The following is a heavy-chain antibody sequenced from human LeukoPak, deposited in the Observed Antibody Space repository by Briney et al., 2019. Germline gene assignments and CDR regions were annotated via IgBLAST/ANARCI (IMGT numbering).Heavy chain of an antibody. CDR1: GYTFIRYY. D-gene: IGHD3-10*01. CDR3: ARVYVAYYGYGMDV. Sequence: ASVTVSCKASGYTFIRYYMHWVRQAPGQGLEWMGTISPSGGGTSYAQKFQGRVTMTSDTSTTTVYMELSGLRSEDTAVYYCARVYVAYYGYGMDVWGQGTTVTVSS. J-gene: IGHJ6*02. CDR2: ISPSGGGT. V-gene: IGHV1-46*01.